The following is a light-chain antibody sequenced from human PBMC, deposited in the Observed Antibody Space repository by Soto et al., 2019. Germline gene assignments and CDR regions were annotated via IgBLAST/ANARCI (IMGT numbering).Light chain of an antibody. J-gene: IGKJ1*01. CDR1: QSVGSSY. V-gene: IGKV3-20*01. CDR3: QQYGSSPQT. Sequence: EIVLAQSPGTLSLSPGERATLSCRASQSVGSSYLAWYQQKPGQAPRLLIYGASSRAPGIPDRFSDSGSETDFTLTISRLEPEDFAVYFCQQYGSSPQTFGQGTKVEIK. CDR2: GAS.